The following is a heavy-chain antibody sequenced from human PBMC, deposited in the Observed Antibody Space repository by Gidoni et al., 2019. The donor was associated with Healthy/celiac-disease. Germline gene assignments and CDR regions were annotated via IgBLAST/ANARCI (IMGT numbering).Heavy chain of an antibody. J-gene: IGHJ4*02. CDR3: AKDSGAVAAFFDY. V-gene: IGHV3-9*01. CDR1: GFTFDDYA. CDR2: ISWNSGSI. Sequence: EVQLVESGGGLVQPGRSLRLSCAASGFTFDDYAMHWVRQAPGKGLEWVSGISWNSGSIGYADSVKGRFTISRDNAKNSLYLQMNSLRAEDTALYYCAKDSGAVAAFFDYWGQGTLVTVSS. D-gene: IGHD6-19*01.